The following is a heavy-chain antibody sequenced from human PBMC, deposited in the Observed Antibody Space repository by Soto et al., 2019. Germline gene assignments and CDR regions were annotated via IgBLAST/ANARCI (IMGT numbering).Heavy chain of an antibody. CDR1: GYIFSAYS. Sequence: SGKVACNTSGYIFSAYSMHWVRHAPGQGLESMGVVNPSGGSAHYAQSFEGRFTLTRETSTSTFYMELSSMRSEDTAVYYCAREENCRGGTCYSEYFHHWGQGTMVPVPS. CDR2: VNPSGGSA. V-gene: IGHV1-46*01. D-gene: IGHD2-15*01. J-gene: IGHJ1*01. CDR3: AREENCRGGTCYSEYFHH.